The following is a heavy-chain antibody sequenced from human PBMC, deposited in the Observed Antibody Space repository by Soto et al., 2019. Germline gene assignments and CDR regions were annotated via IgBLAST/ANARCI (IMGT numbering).Heavy chain of an antibody. D-gene: IGHD6-19*01. J-gene: IGHJ6*02. CDR1: RVAFSKFI. CDR2: IIPIFGTA. Sequence: SVKVSCKASRVAFSKFIVTWVRQAPGLGLEWVGGIIPIFGTANYAQKFQGRVTITADGSTSTSYMEVNNLRSEDTAVYYCAKVRYSSPMGYYYGMDVWGQGTTVTVSS. CDR3: AKVRYSSPMGYYYGMDV. V-gene: IGHV1-69*13.